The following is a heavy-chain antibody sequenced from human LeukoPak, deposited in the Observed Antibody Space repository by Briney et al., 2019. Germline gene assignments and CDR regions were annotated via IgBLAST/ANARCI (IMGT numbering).Heavy chain of an antibody. J-gene: IGHJ4*02. Sequence: SETLSLTCTVSGYSLSNGYYWGWIRQPPGKGLEWIGSIYHSGTTYYNPSLKSRVSFSVDTSRNQFSLRLSSVTAADTAMYFCARTETYSSGWYDPFFDFWGQGTLVTVSS. CDR1: GYSLSNGYY. V-gene: IGHV4-38-2*02. CDR2: IYHSGTT. D-gene: IGHD6-19*01. CDR3: ARTETYSSGWYDPFFDF.